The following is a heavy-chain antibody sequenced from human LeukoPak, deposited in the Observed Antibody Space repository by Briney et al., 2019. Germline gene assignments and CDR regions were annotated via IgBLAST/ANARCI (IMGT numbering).Heavy chain of an antibody. V-gene: IGHV3-23*01. CDR2: ISNSGGGT. J-gene: IGHJ4*02. CDR3: AKRAFGSERHLDY. D-gene: IGHD3-10*01. CDR1: GFTFNIYA. Sequence: GGSLRLSCAASGFTFNIYAMNWVRQAPGKGLEWVSVISNSGGGTYYAGSVKGRFTISRDNSKNTLYLQMNSLRAEDTAVYYCAKRAFGSERHLDYWGQGTLVTVSS.